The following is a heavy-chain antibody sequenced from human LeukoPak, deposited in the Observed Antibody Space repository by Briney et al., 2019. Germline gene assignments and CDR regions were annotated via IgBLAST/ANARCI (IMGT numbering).Heavy chain of an antibody. J-gene: IGHJ6*03. V-gene: IGHV3-53*01. Sequence: GGSLRLSCAASGFTFSSYAMSWVRQAPGKGLEWVSVIYTGGSTYYADSVKGRFTISRDNSKNTLYLQMNSLRAEDTAVYYCASAKNYYYYMDVWGKGTTVTVSS. CDR1: GFTFSSYA. CDR2: IYTGGST. CDR3: ASAKNYYYYMDV.